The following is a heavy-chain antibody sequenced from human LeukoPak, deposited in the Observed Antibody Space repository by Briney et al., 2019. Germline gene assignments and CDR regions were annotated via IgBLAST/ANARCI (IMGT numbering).Heavy chain of an antibody. CDR2: IKSKTDGGTT. D-gene: IGHD4-17*01. CDR3: TTPLYGDYVDY. V-gene: IGHV3-15*01. J-gene: IGHJ4*02. CDR1: GFTFSNAW. Sequence: GGSLKLSCAASGFTFSNAWMSRVRQAPGKGLEWVGRIKSKTDGGTTDYAAPVKGRFTISRDDSKNTLYLQMNSLKTEDTAVYYCTTPLYGDYVDYWGQGTLVTVSS.